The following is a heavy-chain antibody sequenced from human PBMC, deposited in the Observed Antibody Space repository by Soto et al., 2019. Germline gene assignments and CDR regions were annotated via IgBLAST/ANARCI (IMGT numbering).Heavy chain of an antibody. D-gene: IGHD5-18*01. CDR1: GCSIRSSSYY. CDR2: IYYSGST. Sequence: PSDTLSLTCTVSGCSIRSSSYYWGWIRQPPGKGLEWIGSIYYSGSTYYNPSLKSRVTISVDTSKNQFSLKLSSVTAADTAVYYCARHYPTWPRGYQFDYWGQGTLVTVSS. CDR3: ARHYPTWPRGYQFDY. V-gene: IGHV4-39*01. J-gene: IGHJ4*02.